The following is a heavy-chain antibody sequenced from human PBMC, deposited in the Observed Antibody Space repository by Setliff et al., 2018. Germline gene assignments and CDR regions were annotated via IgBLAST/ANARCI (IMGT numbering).Heavy chain of an antibody. CDR2: IIPIFGTA. CDR3: ARVSRTIVAARGFDY. Sequence: ASVKVSCKASGGTFINYAISWARQAPGQGLEWMGGIIPIFGTANYAQKFQGRVTITADESTSTAYMELSSLRSEDTAVYYCARVSRTIVAARGFDYWGQGTLVTVSS. V-gene: IGHV1-69*13. CDR1: GGTFINYA. D-gene: IGHD1-26*01. J-gene: IGHJ4*02.